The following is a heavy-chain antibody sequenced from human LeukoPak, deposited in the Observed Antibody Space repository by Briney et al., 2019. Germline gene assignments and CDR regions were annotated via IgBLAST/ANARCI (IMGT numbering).Heavy chain of an antibody. Sequence: GGSLRLSCAGSGFSVSSNYMSWVRQAPGKGLEWVSVIYSDDSTYYADSVKGRFTISRDNAENSLYLQMNSLRAEDTAVYYCARGMTVAANWFDSWGQGTLVTVSS. CDR1: GFSVSSNY. CDR3: ARGMTVAANWFDS. V-gene: IGHV3-53*01. J-gene: IGHJ5*01. CDR2: IYSDDST. D-gene: IGHD6-19*01.